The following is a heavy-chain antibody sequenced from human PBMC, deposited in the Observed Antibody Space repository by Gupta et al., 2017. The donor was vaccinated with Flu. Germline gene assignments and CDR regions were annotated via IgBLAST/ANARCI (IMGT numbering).Heavy chain of an antibody. D-gene: IGHD3-16*01. CDR2: SRNKANSYTT. CDR1: GFTFSAHY. CDR3: VRTTVGGGGTFDV. V-gene: IGHV3-72*01. Sequence: EVQLVESGGGLVQPGGSLRLSCAVSGFTFSAHYMDWVRQAPGKGLEWVGRSRNKANSYTTEYAASVKGRFTISRDDSRNSLYLQMNSLKTEDTAVYYCVRTTVGGGGTFDVWGQGTAVTVSS. J-gene: IGHJ3*01.